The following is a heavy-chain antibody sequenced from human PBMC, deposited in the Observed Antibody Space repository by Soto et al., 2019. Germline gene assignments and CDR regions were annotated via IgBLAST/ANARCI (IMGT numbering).Heavy chain of an antibody. V-gene: IGHV2-5*02. D-gene: IGHD3-9*01. J-gene: IGHJ4*02. CDR1: GFSLSTTTVG. Sequence: QITLKESGPTLVNPPQTLTLTCTLSGFSLSTTTVGVAWIRQPPGKALEWLALINWDDDRRYIPSLKNRPTITKDTPGGQVVITMTNMDTVDTATYDGAQVTPFDLRGYYFDYWGPGILVTVSS. CDR2: INWDDDR. CDR3: AQVTPFDLRGYYFDY.